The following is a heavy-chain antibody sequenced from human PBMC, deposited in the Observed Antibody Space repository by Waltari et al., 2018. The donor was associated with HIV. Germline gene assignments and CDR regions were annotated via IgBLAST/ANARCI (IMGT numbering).Heavy chain of an antibody. J-gene: IGHJ5*02. CDR2: ISWHSTRI. CDR3: SRGPMYNWFDP. V-gene: IGHV3-9*01. Sequence: EVQLVESGGGLVQPGRSLRLSCTASGFKFVDYAMHWVRQPTGKGLEWVSSISWHSTRITYADSVKGRFTISRDNAKKSLYLQMDSLRPEDTAFYYCSRGPMYNWFDPWGQGTLVTVSS. D-gene: IGHD3-10*02. CDR1: GFKFVDYA.